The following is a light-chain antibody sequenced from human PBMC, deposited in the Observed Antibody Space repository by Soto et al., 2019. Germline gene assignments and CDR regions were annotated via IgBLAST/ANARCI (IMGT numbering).Light chain of an antibody. Sequence: AIQMTQSPSSLSASVGDRVTITCRASQGIGNDLGWYQQKPGQVPKLLLDAASGLQSGVPSRFSGSASGTDFTLTISSLQPDDLATYYCLQDQLYPWTFGQGTKVEIK. CDR1: QGIGND. J-gene: IGKJ1*01. CDR3: LQDQLYPWT. CDR2: AAS. V-gene: IGKV1-6*01.